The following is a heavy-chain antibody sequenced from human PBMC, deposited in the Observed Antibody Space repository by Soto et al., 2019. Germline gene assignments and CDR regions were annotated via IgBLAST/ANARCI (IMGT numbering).Heavy chain of an antibody. CDR1: GDSISGGNKY. J-gene: IGHJ6*02. D-gene: IGHD3-16*01. CDR2: IFSSGTT. V-gene: IGHV4-30-4*01. Sequence: SETLSLTCTVSGDSISGGNKYWSWIRQPPGKGLEWIGYIFSSGTTYYNPSLKSRLTMSLDASRNQFSLKLNSLTDADTAVYFCARVPSPFDYYYAMDVWGQGTTVTVSS. CDR3: ARVPSPFDYYYAMDV.